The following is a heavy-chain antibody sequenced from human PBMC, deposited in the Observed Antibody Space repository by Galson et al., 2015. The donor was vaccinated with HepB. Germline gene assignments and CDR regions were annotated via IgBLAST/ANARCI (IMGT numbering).Heavy chain of an antibody. D-gene: IGHD3-10*01. Sequence: QSGAEVKKPGESLRISCKGSGYTFTSYWINWVRQMPGKGLEWMGRIDPSDSYTNYSPSFQGHVTISVDKSISTVYLQWSNLEASDTAMYYCARGGGYYGSGSYRYWGQGTLVTVSS. CDR3: ARGGGYYGSGSYRY. CDR1: GYTFTSYW. J-gene: IGHJ4*02. V-gene: IGHV5-10-1*01. CDR2: IDPSDSYT.